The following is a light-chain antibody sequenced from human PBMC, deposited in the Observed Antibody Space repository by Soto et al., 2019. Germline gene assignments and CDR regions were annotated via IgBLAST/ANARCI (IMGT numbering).Light chain of an antibody. Sequence: QSVLTQPASVSGSPGQSITISCTGTSSDIGGYDYVSWYQQRPGKAPKLTSYEVRDRPSGVSNRFSGSKPGNTASLTISGHQAEEEADYSGCAYTRASDHYVFGSGTKGTV. CDR2: EVR. CDR3: CAYTRASDHYV. CDR1: SSDIGGYDY. V-gene: IGLV2-14*01. J-gene: IGLJ1*01.